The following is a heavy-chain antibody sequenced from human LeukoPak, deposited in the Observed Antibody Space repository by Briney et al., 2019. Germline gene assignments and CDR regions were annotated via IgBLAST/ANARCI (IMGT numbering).Heavy chain of an antibody. CDR2: LSPHTNYE. V-gene: IGHV3-33*01. D-gene: IGHD2-2*03. CDR3: ARDWIDRSLDY. CDR1: GFSFSDLG. J-gene: IGHJ4*02. Sequence: PGRSLRLSCAASGFSFSDLGIHWVRQAPGKGLEWVAVLSPHTNYEYYADSVQGRFAISRDDSKNTVYLQMNSLRDEETAVYYCARDWIDRSLDYWGLGTRVTVSS.